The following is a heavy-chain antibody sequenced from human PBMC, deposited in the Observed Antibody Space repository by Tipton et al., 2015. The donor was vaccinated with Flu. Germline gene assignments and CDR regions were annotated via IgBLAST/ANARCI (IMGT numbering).Heavy chain of an antibody. D-gene: IGHD6-19*01. V-gene: IGHV3-23*01. CDR3: AKVIPELVAGLDQ. CDR1: GFTFSDYG. Sequence: SLRLSCAASGFTFSDYGMHWVRRAPGKGLEWVASLSGGGGTTFFADSVKGRFTVSRDFSKNTLYLQMNSLRGDDTAMYYCAKVIPELVAGLDQWGQGTLVTVSS. J-gene: IGHJ4*02. CDR2: LSGGGGTT.